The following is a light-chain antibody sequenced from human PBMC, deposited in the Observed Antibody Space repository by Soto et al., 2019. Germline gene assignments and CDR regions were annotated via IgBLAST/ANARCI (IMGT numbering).Light chain of an antibody. CDR2: GAS. Sequence: EIGMTQSPATLSVSPGERATLSCRASQSVGSNLAWYQQKPGQAPRLLIYGASTRATGIPARFGGSGSGTEFTLTISSLQSEDFAIYYCQQYTNWPLTFGGGTKVDIK. CDR3: QQYTNWPLT. J-gene: IGKJ4*01. CDR1: QSVGSN. V-gene: IGKV3-15*01.